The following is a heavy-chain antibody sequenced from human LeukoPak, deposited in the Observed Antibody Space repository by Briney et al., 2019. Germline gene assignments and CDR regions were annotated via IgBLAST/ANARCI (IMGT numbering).Heavy chain of an antibody. CDR1: GFTFSSCE. J-gene: IGHJ4*02. D-gene: IGHD3-22*01. CDR2: ISTSGSPI. Sequence: GGSLRLSCAASGFTFSSCEMNWVRQAPGKGLEWVSYISTSGSPIYYGNSVKGRFTTSRDNAKNSLYLQMNSLRAEDTALYYCARRGFYDTSGYLFDHWGQGTLVTVSS. V-gene: IGHV3-48*03. CDR3: ARRGFYDTSGYLFDH.